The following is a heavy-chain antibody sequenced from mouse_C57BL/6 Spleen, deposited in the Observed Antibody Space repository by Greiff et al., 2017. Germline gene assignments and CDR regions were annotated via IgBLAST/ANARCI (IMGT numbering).Heavy chain of an antibody. CDR2: IDPSDSET. D-gene: IGHD5-1*01. V-gene: IGHV1-52*01. Sequence: VQLKQPGAELVRPGSSVKLSCKASGYTFTSYWMHWVKQRPIQGLEWIGNIDPSDSETHYNQKFKDKATLTVDKSSSTAYMQLSSLTSEDSAVYYCARFRTLYYAMDYWGQGTSVTVSS. CDR3: ARFRTLYYAMDY. J-gene: IGHJ4*01. CDR1: GYTFTSYW.